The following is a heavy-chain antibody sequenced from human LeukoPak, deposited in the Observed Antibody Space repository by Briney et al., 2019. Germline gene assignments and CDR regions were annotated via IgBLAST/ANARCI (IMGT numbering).Heavy chain of an antibody. J-gene: IGHJ6*03. V-gene: IGHV3-21*01. CDR2: TSTSSSYI. CDR1: GFTFSSYS. CDR3: ARDVPYYYGSGSPYYYYMDV. D-gene: IGHD3-10*01. Sequence: GGSLRLPCAASGFTFSSYSMNWVRQAPGKGLEWVSSTSTSSSYIYYADSVKGRFTISRDNAKNSLYLQMNSLRAEDTAVYYCARDVPYYYGSGSPYYYYMDVWGKGTTVTVSS.